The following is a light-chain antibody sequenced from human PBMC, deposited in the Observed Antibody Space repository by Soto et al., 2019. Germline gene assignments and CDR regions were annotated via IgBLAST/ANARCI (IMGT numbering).Light chain of an antibody. V-gene: IGLV2-11*01. J-gene: IGLJ3*02. Sequence: QSALTQPRSVSGSPGQSVTISCTGTSSDVGNYNLVSWYQHHPGKAPKLMIYDVTKRPSGVPDRFSASKSGNTASLTISGLQAEDEADYYCCSYAGSYTLWVFGGGTKVPVL. CDR1: SSDVGNYNL. CDR2: DVT. CDR3: CSYAGSYTLWV.